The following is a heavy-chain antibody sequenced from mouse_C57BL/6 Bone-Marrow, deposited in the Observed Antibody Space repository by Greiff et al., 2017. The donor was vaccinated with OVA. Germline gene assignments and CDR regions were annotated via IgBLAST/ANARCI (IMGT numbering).Heavy chain of an antibody. V-gene: IGHV1-26*01. CDR1: GYTFTDYY. J-gene: IGHJ2*01. CDR2: INPNNGGT. CDR3: ARKPYFDY. Sequence: VQLQQSGPELVKPGASVKISCKASGYTFTDYYMNWVKQSHGKSLEWIGDINPNNGGTSYNQKFKGKATLTVDKSSSTAYMELRSLTSEDSAVYYCARKPYFDYWGQGTTLTVSS.